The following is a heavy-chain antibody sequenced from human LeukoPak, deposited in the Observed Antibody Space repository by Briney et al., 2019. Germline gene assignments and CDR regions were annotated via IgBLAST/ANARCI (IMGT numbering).Heavy chain of an antibody. CDR3: AKNRPRDFWSGYYIYFDY. CDR1: GFTFSSYA. J-gene: IGHJ4*02. V-gene: IGHV3-23*01. D-gene: IGHD3-3*01. Sequence: GGSLRLSCAASGFTFSSYAMSWVRQAPGKGLEWVSAISGSGGSTYYADSVKGRFTISRDNSKNTLYLQMNSLRAEDTAVYYCAKNRPRDFWSGYYIYFDYWGQGTLVTVSS. CDR2: ISGSGGST.